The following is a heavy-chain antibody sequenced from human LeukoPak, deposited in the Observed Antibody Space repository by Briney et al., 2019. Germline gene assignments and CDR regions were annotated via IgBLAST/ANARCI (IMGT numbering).Heavy chain of an antibody. V-gene: IGHV4-31*03. CDR3: TRTYCSSTRCYNYMDV. Sequence: PSQTLSLTCNVSGASITSGGYYWTWISQLPGKGLEWIGYMYYSGSTYYNPSLESRVIISVDTSKNHFSLNVSSVTAADTALYYCTRTYCSSTRCYNYMDVWGKGTTVTVSS. CDR1: GASITSGGYY. D-gene: IGHD2-2*02. CDR2: MYYSGST. J-gene: IGHJ6*03.